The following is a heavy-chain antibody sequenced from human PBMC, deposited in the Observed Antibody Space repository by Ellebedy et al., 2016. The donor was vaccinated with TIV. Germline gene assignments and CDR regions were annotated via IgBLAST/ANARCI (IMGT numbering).Heavy chain of an antibody. CDR2: ISSTGSRT. CDR1: GFTFSSYA. CDR3: AKGRGGGSDTSAPRYYFDY. D-gene: IGHD3-22*01. Sequence: PGGSLRLSCAASGFTFSSYAMSWVPQAPGKGLEWVSTISSTGSRTYYADSVEGRFIISRDNSKKTLYLQMNSLRAEDTAVYYCAKGRGGGSDTSAPRYYFDYWGLGTLVTVSS. J-gene: IGHJ4*02. V-gene: IGHV3-23*01.